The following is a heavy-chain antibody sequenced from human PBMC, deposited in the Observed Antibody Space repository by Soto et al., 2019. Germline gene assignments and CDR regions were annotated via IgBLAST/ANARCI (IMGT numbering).Heavy chain of an antibody. CDR1: GGSISSYY. CDR3: AHARGTNCCYYGMDV. Sequence: SETLSLTCTVSGGSISSYYWSWIRQPPGKGLEWIGYIYYSGSTNYNPSLKSRVTISVDTSKNQFSLKLSSVTAADTAVYYCAHARGTNCCYYGMDVWGQGTTVTVSS. J-gene: IGHJ6*02. D-gene: IGHD1-7*01. CDR2: IYYSGST. V-gene: IGHV4-59*01.